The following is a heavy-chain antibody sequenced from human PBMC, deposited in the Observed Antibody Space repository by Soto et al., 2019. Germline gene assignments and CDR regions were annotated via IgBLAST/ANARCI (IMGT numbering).Heavy chain of an antibody. CDR2: ISGSGGST. Sequence: WIRQPKGKGLEWVSAISGSGGSTYYANSVKGRFTISRDNSKNTLYLQMNSLRAEDTAVYHCAKDPLGRIAAAEPPWGQGTMVTVSS. CDR3: AKDPLGRIAAAEPP. V-gene: IGHV3-23*01. J-gene: IGHJ3*01. D-gene: IGHD6-13*01.